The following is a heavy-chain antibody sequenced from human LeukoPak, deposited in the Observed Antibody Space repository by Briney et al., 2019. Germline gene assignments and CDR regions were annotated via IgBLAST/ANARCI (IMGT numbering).Heavy chain of an antibody. J-gene: IGHJ6*02. D-gene: IGHD3-9*01. V-gene: IGHV4-39*07. CDR1: GGSISSSSYY. Sequence: SETLSLTCTVSGGSISSSSYYWGWVRQPPGKGLEWIGSIYYSGSTYYNPSLKSRVTISVDTSKNQFSLKLSSVTAADTAVYYCARVSGYYDILTGYYNYYGMDVWGQGTLVTVSS. CDR3: ARVSGYYDILTGYYNYYGMDV. CDR2: IYYSGST.